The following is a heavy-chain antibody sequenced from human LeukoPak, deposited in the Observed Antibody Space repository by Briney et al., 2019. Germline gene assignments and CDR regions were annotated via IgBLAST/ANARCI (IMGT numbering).Heavy chain of an antibody. CDR2: IYYSGST. J-gene: IGHJ4*02. CDR3: ARDRVAAASLDY. Sequence: SETLSLTCTVSGGSVSSGSYYWSWIRQPPGKGLEWIGYIYYSGSTNYNPSLKSRGTIPVDTSKNQFSLKLSSVTAADTAVYYCARDRVAAASLDYWGQGTLVTVSS. CDR1: GGSVSSGSYY. D-gene: IGHD6-13*01. V-gene: IGHV4-61*01.